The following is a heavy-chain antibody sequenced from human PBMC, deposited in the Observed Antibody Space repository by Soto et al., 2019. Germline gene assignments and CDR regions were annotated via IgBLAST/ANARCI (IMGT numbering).Heavy chain of an antibody. J-gene: IGHJ6*02. Sequence: QVQLQESGPGLVKPSETLSLTCTVSGGSISSYYWSWIRQPPGKGLEWIGYIYYSGSTNYNPSLKSRVTISVDTSKNQFSLKLSSVTAADTAVYYCAGGTTVGMDVWGQGTTVTVSS. CDR3: AGGTTVGMDV. V-gene: IGHV4-59*01. CDR2: IYYSGST. CDR1: GGSISSYY. D-gene: IGHD1-7*01.